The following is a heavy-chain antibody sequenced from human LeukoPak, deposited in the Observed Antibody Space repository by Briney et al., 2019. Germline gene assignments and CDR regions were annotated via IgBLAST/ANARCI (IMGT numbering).Heavy chain of an antibody. Sequence: GGSLRLSCAASGFIFSSYAMSWGRQAPPKGLEMEAVISEDGTNKYSAESVKGRFTISRDNSKNTLYLQMNSLRAEDTAVYYCARDTIIAAAGTISYYYYSMDVWGKGTTVTVSS. CDR3: ARDTIIAAAGTISYYYYSMDV. J-gene: IGHJ6*03. CDR1: GFIFSSYA. V-gene: IGHV3-30*04. D-gene: IGHD6-13*01. CDR2: ISEDGTNK.